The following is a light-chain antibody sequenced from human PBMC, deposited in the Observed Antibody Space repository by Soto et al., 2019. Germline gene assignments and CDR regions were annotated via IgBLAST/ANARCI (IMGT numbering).Light chain of an antibody. Sequence: QAVVTQPASVSGSPGQSITISCTGTSSDPATYNLVSWYQQRPGKAPQLIIYEVAKRPSGVPARFSGSQSGDTASLTISGLQAEDEADYYCCSRLFGGGTKLTVL. CDR1: SSDPATYNL. CDR2: EVA. J-gene: IGLJ2*01. V-gene: IGLV2-23*02. CDR3: CSRL.